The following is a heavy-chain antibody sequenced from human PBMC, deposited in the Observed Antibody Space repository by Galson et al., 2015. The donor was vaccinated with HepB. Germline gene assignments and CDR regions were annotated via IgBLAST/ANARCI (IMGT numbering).Heavy chain of an antibody. V-gene: IGHV1-69*13. CDR1: GGTFSSYA. J-gene: IGHJ6*03. CDR2: IIPIFGTA. Sequence: SVKVSCKVSGGTFSSYAISWVRQAPGQGLEWMGGIIPIFGTANYAQKFQGRVTITADESTSTAYMELSSLRSDDTAVYYCARDVPETTGEYDYGDYYYYYYYMDVWGKGTTVTVS. CDR3: ARDVPETTGEYDYGDYYYYYYYMDV. D-gene: IGHD4-17*01.